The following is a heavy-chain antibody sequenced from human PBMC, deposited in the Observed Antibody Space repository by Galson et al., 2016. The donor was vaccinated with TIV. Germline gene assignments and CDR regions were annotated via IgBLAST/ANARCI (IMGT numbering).Heavy chain of an antibody. CDR1: GYSITSGYS. CDR2: IFYTGNT. J-gene: IGHJ3*02. V-gene: IGHV4-30-4*07. Sequence: LSLTCAVSGYSITSGYSWGWIRQTPGKGLEWIGYIFYTGNTDYNPSLKSRVAISVDTSKNQFSLKLSSVTAADTAVYYCARVSVGAFDIWGQGTMVTVSS. CDR3: ARVSVGAFDI.